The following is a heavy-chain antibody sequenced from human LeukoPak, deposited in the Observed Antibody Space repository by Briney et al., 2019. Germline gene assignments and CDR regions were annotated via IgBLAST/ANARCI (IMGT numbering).Heavy chain of an antibody. J-gene: IGHJ4*02. CDR1: GYRFNDFW. Sequence: GESLKISCQASGYRFNDFWVGWARQVPGKGLEWMGIIQIADSETTYSPSFQGQVTISADTSLNTAHLQWNSLTASDTAIYYCAIRMRRNWNSDLWSFDYWGQGTLVSVSS. CDR3: AIRMRRNWNSDLWSFDY. D-gene: IGHD1-7*01. V-gene: IGHV5-51*01. CDR2: IQIADSET.